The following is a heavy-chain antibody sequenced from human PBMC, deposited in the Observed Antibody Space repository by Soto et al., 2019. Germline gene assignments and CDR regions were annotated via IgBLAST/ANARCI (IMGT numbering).Heavy chain of an antibody. V-gene: IGHV4-59*01. J-gene: IGHJ6*03. D-gene: IGHD2-2*01. CDR3: ARAQSQLLPYYYYYYMDV. CDR1: GGSISSYY. CDR2: IYYSGST. Sequence: SETLSLTCTVSGGSISSYYWSWIRQPPGKGLEWIGYIYYSGSTNYNPSLKSRVTLSVDTSKNQFSLKLSSVTAADTAVYYCARAQSQLLPYYYYYYMDVWGKGTTVTVSS.